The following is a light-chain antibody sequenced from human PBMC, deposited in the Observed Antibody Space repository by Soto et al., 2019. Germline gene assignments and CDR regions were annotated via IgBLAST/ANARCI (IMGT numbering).Light chain of an antibody. CDR2: EVN. J-gene: IGLJ1*01. CDR3: SSYAGSSNV. CDR1: SSDVGGYNY. V-gene: IGLV2-8*01. Sequence: QSVPPHPPSATWSPGELVSISCTGTSSDVGGYNYVSWYQQHPGKAPKLMIYEVNKRPSGVPDRFSGSKSGNTASLTVSGLQAEHEADYYCSSYAGSSNVFGTGTKVTAL.